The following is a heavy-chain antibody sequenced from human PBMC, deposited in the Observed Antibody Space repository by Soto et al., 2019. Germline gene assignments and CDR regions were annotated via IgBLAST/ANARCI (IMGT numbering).Heavy chain of an antibody. CDR3: ARDRGYTGYDFAY. J-gene: IGHJ4*02. V-gene: IGHV3-48*01. CDR1: GFTFSRYA. Sequence: EVQLVESGGGLVQPGGSLRLSCAASGFTFSRYAMNWVSQAPGKGLEWVSYINHDSGTIYYADSVKGRFTISRDNANNLLSLQMNSLRAEDTAVYYCARDRGYTGYDFAYWGQGTLVTVSS. D-gene: IGHD5-12*01. CDR2: INHDSGTI.